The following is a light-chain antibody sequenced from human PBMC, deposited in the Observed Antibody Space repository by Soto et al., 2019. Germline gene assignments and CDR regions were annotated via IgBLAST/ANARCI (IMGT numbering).Light chain of an antibody. CDR3: QQLNTYPLFT. CDR1: QDISRY. V-gene: IGKV1-9*01. J-gene: IGKJ3*01. Sequence: DIQLTQSPSFLSASVGDRVTITCRASQDISRYLAWYQQKAGKAPKLLIYAASTLQKGVPSRFSGSGSGTEFTLTISSLHPDDFATYYCQQLNTYPLFTFGPGTEVDI. CDR2: AAS.